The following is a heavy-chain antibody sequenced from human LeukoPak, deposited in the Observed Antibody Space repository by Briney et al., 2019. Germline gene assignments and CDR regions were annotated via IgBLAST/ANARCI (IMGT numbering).Heavy chain of an antibody. J-gene: IGHJ4*02. CDR3: ARDKEGGYYDSRGYWGSGFY. CDR1: GGSISSSSYY. CDR2: IYYSGST. D-gene: IGHD3-22*01. Sequence: SETLSLTCTVSGGSISSSSYYWGWIRQPPGKGLEWIGSIYYSGSTYYNPSLKSRVTISVDTSKNQFSLKLSSVTAADTAVYYCARDKEGGYYDSRGYWGSGFYWGQGTLVTVSS. V-gene: IGHV4-39*07.